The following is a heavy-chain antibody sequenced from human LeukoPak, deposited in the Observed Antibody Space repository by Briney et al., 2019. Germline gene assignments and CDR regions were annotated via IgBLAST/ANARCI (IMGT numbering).Heavy chain of an antibody. CDR1: GGSFSGYY. CDR3: ARDLPPKLQNAYDSSY. D-gene: IGHD5-12*01. J-gene: IGHJ4*02. CDR2: INHSGST. Sequence: SETLSLTCAVYGGSFSGYYWSWIRQPPGKGLEWIGEINHSGSTNYNPSLKSRVTISVDTSKNQFSLKLSSVTAADTAVYYCARDLPPKLQNAYDSSYWGQGTLVTVSS. V-gene: IGHV4-34*01.